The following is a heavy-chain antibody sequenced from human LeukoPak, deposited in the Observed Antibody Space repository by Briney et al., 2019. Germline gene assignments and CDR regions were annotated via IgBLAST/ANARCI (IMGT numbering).Heavy chain of an antibody. CDR3: TRRRNYLSHFDY. Sequence: SETLSLTCAVSGGSGGSITNYYWSWIRQPPGKGLEWIGYIYYSGTTNYNPSLKSRVTISLDTSKNQFSLKLSSVTAADTAVYYCTRRRNYLSHFDYWGQGTLVTVSS. V-gene: IGHV4-59*12. CDR2: IYYSGTT. D-gene: IGHD1-7*01. J-gene: IGHJ4*02. CDR1: GGSGGSITNYY.